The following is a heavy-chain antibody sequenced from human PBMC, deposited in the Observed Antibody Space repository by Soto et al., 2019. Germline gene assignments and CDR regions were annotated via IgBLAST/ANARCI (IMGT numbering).Heavy chain of an antibody. D-gene: IGHD6-19*01. Sequence: PSEPLSLTCTVSGGSVSSGSYYWTWIRQPTGKGLEWIGYISYTGTTNYNPSLKSRVTISVDTSKNQFSLRLSSVTPADTALYYCAKLVAVAGTDDWFDPWGQGTLVTVSS. J-gene: IGHJ5*02. V-gene: IGHV4-61*01. CDR2: ISYTGTT. CDR3: AKLVAVAGTDDWFDP. CDR1: GGSVSSGSYY.